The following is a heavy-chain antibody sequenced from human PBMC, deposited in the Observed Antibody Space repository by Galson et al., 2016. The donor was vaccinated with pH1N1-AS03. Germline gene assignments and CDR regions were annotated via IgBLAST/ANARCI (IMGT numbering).Heavy chain of an antibody. D-gene: IGHD6-13*01. Sequence: SLRLSCAASGFTFTDYYMIWIRQAPGKGLELISYISSRGSTKYYADSVKGRFAISRDDTKKSVYLQMDRLRVEDTAVYYCARDWGFSWTSRPTFDFWGQGTMVAVSA. J-gene: IGHJ3*01. CDR1: GFTFTDYY. V-gene: IGHV3-11*01. CDR3: ARDWGFSWTSRPTFDF. CDR2: ISSRGSTK.